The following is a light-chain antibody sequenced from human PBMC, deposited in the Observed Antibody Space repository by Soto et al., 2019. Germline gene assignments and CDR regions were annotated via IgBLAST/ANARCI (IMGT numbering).Light chain of an antibody. CDR1: QGISNY. Sequence: DIQMTQSPSSLSASVGDRVTITCRASQGISNYLAWYQQIPGKVPKLLISAASTLQSGVPSRFSGSGSGTDFIITISSLQPEDVATYYWQKYTNVSAFGGGTKVEIK. CDR3: QKYTNVSA. CDR2: AAS. J-gene: IGKJ4*01. V-gene: IGKV1-27*01.